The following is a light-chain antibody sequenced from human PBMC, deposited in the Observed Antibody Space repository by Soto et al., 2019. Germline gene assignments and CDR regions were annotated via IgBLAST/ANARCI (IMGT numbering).Light chain of an antibody. V-gene: IGKV3D-15*01. Sequence: VVMKQSPATLSVSPGETTRLSCRASQSINSDVAWYQQKVGQTPRLLIHGASTRATGIAARFSGSGSGTEFTLTISSLQSEDFAVYYCQQYNNWPPITFGQGRRLEIK. CDR3: QQYNNWPPIT. J-gene: IGKJ5*01. CDR1: QSINSD. CDR2: GAS.